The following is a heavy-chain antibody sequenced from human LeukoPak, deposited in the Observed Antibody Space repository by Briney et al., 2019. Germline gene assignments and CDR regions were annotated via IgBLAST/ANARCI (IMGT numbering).Heavy chain of an antibody. J-gene: IGHJ6*02. CDR1: VDSIGSSSYY. CDR2: IYYSGST. CDR3: ARLPITKRAMDV. V-gene: IGHV4-39*01. Sequence: SATLSLTCTVSVDSIGSSSYYWGWIRQPPGKGLEWIGSIYYSGSTYYNPSLNSRRVTMSVDTAKNQFSLKLTSVTAADSAVYYCARLPITKRAMDVWGQGTTVTVSS. D-gene: IGHD3-3*01.